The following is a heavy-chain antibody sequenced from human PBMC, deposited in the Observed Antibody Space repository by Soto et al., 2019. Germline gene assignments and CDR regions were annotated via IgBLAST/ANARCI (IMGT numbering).Heavy chain of an antibody. Sequence: ASVKVSCKASGGTFSSYAISWVRQAPGQGLEWMGGIIPIFGTANYAQKFQGRVTITADKSTSTAYMELSSLRSEDTAVYYCARLSSCSSNSCYMGQWFDPWGQGTPVPVSP. CDR3: ARLSSCSSNSCYMGQWFDP. CDR1: GGTFSSYA. CDR2: IIPIFGTA. D-gene: IGHD2-2*02. J-gene: IGHJ5*02. V-gene: IGHV1-69*06.